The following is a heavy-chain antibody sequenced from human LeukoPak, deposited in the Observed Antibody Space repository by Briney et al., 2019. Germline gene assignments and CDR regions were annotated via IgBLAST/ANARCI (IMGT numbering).Heavy chain of an antibody. V-gene: IGHV4-59*01. Sequence: SETLSLTCTVSGGSIRSYYWSWIRQPPGKGLEWIGYICYSGTTNYNPSLKSRVRISVDTSKNQFSLKLSSVTAADTAVYYCARCPADYYDSSGYYPNYFDYWGQGTLVTVSS. J-gene: IGHJ4*02. CDR3: ARCPADYYDSSGYYPNYFDY. CDR2: ICYSGTT. D-gene: IGHD3-22*01. CDR1: GGSIRSYY.